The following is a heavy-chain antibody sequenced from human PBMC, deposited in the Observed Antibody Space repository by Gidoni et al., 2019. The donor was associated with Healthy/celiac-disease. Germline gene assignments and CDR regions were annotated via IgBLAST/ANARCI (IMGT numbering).Heavy chain of an antibody. D-gene: IGHD2-2*02. J-gene: IGHJ4*02. CDR1: GYSFISYW. Sequence: EVQLVQSGAEVKKPGESLRISCKGSGYSFISYWISWVRQMPGKGLEWMGRIDPSDSYTNYSPSFQGHVTISADKSISTAYLQWSSLKASDTAMYYCARRATNCSSTSCYIDYWGQGTLVTVSS. CDR2: IDPSDSYT. V-gene: IGHV5-10-1*03. CDR3: ARRATNCSSTSCYIDY.